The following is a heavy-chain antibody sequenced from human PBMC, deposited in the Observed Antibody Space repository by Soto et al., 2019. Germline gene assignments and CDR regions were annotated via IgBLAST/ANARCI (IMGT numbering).Heavy chain of an antibody. CDR2: IYYSGST. CDR1: GGSISSYY. J-gene: IGHJ6*02. CDR3: ARGTEYYYYGMDV. V-gene: IGHV4-59*12. Sequence: SETLSLTCTVSGGSISSYYWSWIRQPPGKGLEWIGYIYYSGSTNYNPSLKSRVTITVDTSKNQFSLKLSSATAADTAVYYCARGTEYYYYGMDVWGQGTTVTVSS.